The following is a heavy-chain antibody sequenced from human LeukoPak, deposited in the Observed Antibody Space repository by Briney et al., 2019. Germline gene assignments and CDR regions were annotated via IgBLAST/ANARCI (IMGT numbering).Heavy chain of an antibody. J-gene: IGHJ5*02. Sequence: GGSLRLSCAASGFTFSSYGMHWVRQAPGKGLEGVAVIWYDGSNKYYADSVEGRFTISRDNSKNTLYLQMNSLRDEDTAVYYCARRGGSNNWFDLWGQGNVVTVSS. CDR2: IWYDGSNK. CDR1: GFTFSSYG. CDR3: ARRGGSNNWFDL. D-gene: IGHD2-2*01. V-gene: IGHV3-33*01.